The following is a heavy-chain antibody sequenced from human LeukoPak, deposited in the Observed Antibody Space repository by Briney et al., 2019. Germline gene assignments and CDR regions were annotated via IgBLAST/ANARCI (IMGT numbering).Heavy chain of an antibody. CDR2: VSSSSSTI. J-gene: IGHJ4*02. CDR1: GFPFSDYS. CDR3: GEGH. V-gene: IGHV3-11*01. Sequence: GGSLRLSCAASGFPFSDYSMSWIRQAPGKGLEWVSYVSSSSSTIYHADSMKGRFTISRDNSKSVLYMQLNNLRLEDTAVYYCGEGHWGRGTLVTVSS.